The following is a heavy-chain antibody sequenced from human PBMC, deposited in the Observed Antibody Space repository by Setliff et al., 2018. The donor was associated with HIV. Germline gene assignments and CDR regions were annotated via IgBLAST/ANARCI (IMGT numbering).Heavy chain of an antibody. J-gene: IGHJ4*02. CDR2: ISGSDGST. V-gene: IGHV3-23*01. D-gene: IGHD2-2*01. Sequence: PGGSLRLSCAASGFTFSNYAMGWVRQAPGKGLEWVSSISGSDGSTFYADSVKGRFTISRDESKNTLYLQMNSLRAEDTAVYYCAKEPAIWTSTYLDYWGQGTLVTVSS. CDR1: GFTFSNYA. CDR3: AKEPAIWTSTYLDY.